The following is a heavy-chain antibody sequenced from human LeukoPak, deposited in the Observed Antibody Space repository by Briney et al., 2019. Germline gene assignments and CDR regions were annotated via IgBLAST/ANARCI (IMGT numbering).Heavy chain of an antibody. Sequence: VASVKVSCKASGYTFTSYDINWVRQATGQGLEWMGWMNPNSGNTGYAQKFQGRVTITRNTSISTAYMELSSLRSEDTAVYYCARRVHSYDFWSGYYDDAFDIWGQGTMVTVSS. D-gene: IGHD3-3*01. CDR2: MNPNSGNT. CDR3: ARRVHSYDFWSGYYDDAFDI. J-gene: IGHJ3*02. CDR1: GYTFTSYD. V-gene: IGHV1-8*03.